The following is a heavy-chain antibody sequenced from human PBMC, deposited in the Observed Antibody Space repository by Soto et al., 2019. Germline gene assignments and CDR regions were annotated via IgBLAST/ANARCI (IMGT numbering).Heavy chain of an antibody. CDR1: GYTFTSYG. CDR3: ASSGVWEPMDY. CDR2: ISAYNGNT. V-gene: IGHV1-18*01. J-gene: IGHJ4*02. Sequence: QVQLVQSGAEVKKPGASVKVSCTASGYTFTSYGISWVRQAPGQGLELMRWISAYNGNTNYAQKLQGRVTSTTESATSTDNKVLRRLRSDDTAEYYCASSGVWEPMDYWGQGTLVTVSS. D-gene: IGHD1-26*01.